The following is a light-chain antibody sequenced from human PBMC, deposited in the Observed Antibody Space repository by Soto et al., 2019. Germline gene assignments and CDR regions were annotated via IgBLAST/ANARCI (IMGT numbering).Light chain of an antibody. Sequence: EIVLTQSPGTLSLSPGEGATLTCRASQSVTSSYLAWYQQKPGQAPRLLTYGASSRATGIPDRFSGSGSGTDFTLTISRLEPEDFAVYYCQQYGSSPLTFGPGTKVDIK. CDR3: QQYGSSPLT. CDR1: QSVTSSY. J-gene: IGKJ3*01. V-gene: IGKV3-20*01. CDR2: GAS.